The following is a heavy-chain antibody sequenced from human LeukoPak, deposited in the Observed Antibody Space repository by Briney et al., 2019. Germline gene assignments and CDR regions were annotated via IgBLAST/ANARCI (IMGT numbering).Heavy chain of an antibody. CDR3: ERTASSRCLGDGMDV. V-gene: IGHV1-46*01. CDR1: GYTFPSYF. CDR2: IDPSGGST. D-gene: IGHD3-22*01. Sequence: ASVKVSCKSSGYTFPSYFMHCVRQAPGQGLEWMGIIDPSGGSTSYAQKFQGRVTMTRDTSTSTVYMKLSSLRFEDTAVYYCERTASSRCLGDGMDVWGQGTTVTVSS. J-gene: IGHJ6*02.